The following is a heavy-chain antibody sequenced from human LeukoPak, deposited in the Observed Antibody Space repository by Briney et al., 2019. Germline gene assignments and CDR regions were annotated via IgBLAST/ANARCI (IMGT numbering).Heavy chain of an antibody. CDR3: ARDKVLNGFDI. Sequence: SGPGLVKPSQTLSLTCAISGDSVSSNTGIWNWVRPSPSRGLESLGRTYYRSKWFIDYALSVKGRMTINPDTSKNQFSLQLNSVTPEDTAVYYCARDKVLNGFDIWGQGTMVTVSS. CDR1: GDSVSSNTGI. CDR2: TYYRSKWFI. D-gene: IGHD2-8*02. J-gene: IGHJ3*02. V-gene: IGHV6-1*01.